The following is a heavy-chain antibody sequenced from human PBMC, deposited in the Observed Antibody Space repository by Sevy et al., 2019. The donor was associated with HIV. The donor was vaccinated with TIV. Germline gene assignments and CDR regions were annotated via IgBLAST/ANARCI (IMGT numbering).Heavy chain of an antibody. D-gene: IGHD2-2*01. CDR1: GYSLNSYD. CDR3: ARADLDSTTFFYYYGLDV. V-gene: IGHV1-8*01. CDR2: MNPDSGRR. Sequence: ASVKVSCKASGYSLNSYDINWVRQATGQGLEWMGRMNPDSGRRGYAPKFQGRVTMTTDTSKGTAYMELRGLRSDDSAVYYCARADLDSTTFFYYYGLDVWGQGTTVTVSS. J-gene: IGHJ6*02.